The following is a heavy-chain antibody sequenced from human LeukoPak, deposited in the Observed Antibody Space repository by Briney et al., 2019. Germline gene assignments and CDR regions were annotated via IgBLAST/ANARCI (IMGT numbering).Heavy chain of an antibody. CDR2: IYPGDSDT. CDR3: ARLYYDFWSGYYIPPAYYYYYMDV. Sequence: GESLKISCKGSGYTFTSYWIGWVRQMPGKGLEWMGIIYPGDSDTRYSPSFQGQVTISADKSISTAYLQWSSLKASDTAMYYCARLYYDFWSGYYIPPAYYYYYMDVWGKGTTVTVSS. CDR1: GYTFTSYW. J-gene: IGHJ6*03. D-gene: IGHD3-3*01. V-gene: IGHV5-51*01.